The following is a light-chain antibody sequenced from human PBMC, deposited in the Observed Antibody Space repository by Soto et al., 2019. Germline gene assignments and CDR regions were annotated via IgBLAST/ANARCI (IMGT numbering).Light chain of an antibody. CDR2: AAS. V-gene: IGKV3-20*01. CDR1: QSVSSAY. Sequence: EIVLTQSPGTLSLSPGERATLSCRASQSVSSAYLAWYQHKPGQPPTLLIYAASSRVTGIPDRFSGSGSGTDFNLTIRRLELEDLGVYYCQQYGSSSTWTFGQGTKVEIK. CDR3: QQYGSSSTWT. J-gene: IGKJ1*01.